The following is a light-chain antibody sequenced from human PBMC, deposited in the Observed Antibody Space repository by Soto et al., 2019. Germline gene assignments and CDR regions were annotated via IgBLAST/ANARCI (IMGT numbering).Light chain of an antibody. Sequence: QPVLTQPPSASGTPGQRVTISCSGSSSNIGSNTVNWYQQITGTAPKLLIYNDNQRPSGVPDRFSGSKSGTSGSLAISGLQSEDEGDYYCAAWDDSLNGHVVFGGGTMLTVL. CDR2: NDN. V-gene: IGLV1-44*01. J-gene: IGLJ2*01. CDR3: AAWDDSLNGHVV. CDR1: SSNIGSNT.